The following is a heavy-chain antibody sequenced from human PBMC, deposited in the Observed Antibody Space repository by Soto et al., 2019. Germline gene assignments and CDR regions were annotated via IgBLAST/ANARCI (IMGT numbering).Heavy chain of an antibody. J-gene: IGHJ6*02. D-gene: IGHD2-15*01. Sequence: PGGSLRLSCAASGFTFSSYSMNWVRQAPGKGLEWVSSISSSISYIYYADSVKGRFTISRDNAKNSLYLQMNSLRAEDTAVYYCARVSCSGGSCYTSFSYYYYYGMDVWGQGTTVTAS. CDR1: GFTFSSYS. V-gene: IGHV3-21*01. CDR3: ARVSCSGGSCYTSFSYYYYYGMDV. CDR2: ISSSISYI.